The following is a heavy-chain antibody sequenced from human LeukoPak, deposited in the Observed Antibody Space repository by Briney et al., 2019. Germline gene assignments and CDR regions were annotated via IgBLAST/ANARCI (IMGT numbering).Heavy chain of an antibody. D-gene: IGHD5-18*01. Sequence: PGGSLRLSCAASGFTFSSYSMNWVRQAPGKGLEWVSSISSSSSYIYYADSVKGRFTISRDNAKNSLYLQMNSLRAEDTAVYYCAREPGYSYGFDAFDIWGQGTMVTVSS. J-gene: IGHJ3*02. CDR1: GFTFSSYS. CDR2: ISSSSSYI. V-gene: IGHV3-21*01. CDR3: AREPGYSYGFDAFDI.